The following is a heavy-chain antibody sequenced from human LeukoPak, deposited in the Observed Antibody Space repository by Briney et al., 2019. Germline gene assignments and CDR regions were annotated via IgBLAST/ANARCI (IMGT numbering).Heavy chain of an antibody. J-gene: IGHJ5*02. CDR1: GYTFTIYY. Sequence: ASVKVSCKASGYTFTIYYIHWVRQTPGQGLEWMGIFNPNSGSTSYAQKFQGRVTMTRDTSTSTVYMELSSLRSEDTAIYYCAKLAASETGEGSWGQGTLVTVSS. V-gene: IGHV1-46*01. CDR3: AKLAASETGEGS. CDR2: FNPNSGST. D-gene: IGHD6-13*01.